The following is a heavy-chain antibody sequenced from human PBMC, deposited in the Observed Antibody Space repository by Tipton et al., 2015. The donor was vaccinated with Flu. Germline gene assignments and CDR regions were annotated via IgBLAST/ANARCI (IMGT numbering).Heavy chain of an antibody. CDR2: IYHSGST. V-gene: IGHV4-38-2*02. CDR1: AYSISSGYY. CDR3: AKEPPGY. J-gene: IGHJ4*02. Sequence: TLSLTCTVSAYSISSGYYWGWIRQPPGKGLEWIGSIYHSGSTYYNPSLKSRVTMSIDTSKNQFSLKLSSVTATDTAVYYCAKEPPGYWGQGTLVTVSS.